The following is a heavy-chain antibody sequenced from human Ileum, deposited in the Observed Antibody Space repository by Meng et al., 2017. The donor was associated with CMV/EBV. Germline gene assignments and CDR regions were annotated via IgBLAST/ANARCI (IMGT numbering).Heavy chain of an antibody. CDR2: IYSSGTT. J-gene: IGHJ5*02. D-gene: IGHD3-9*01. V-gene: IGHV4-59*02. CDR3: ARRMTGFYHLFDP. Sequence: PSVTLSLSCVVSGDSVKNSCVAGIPPPPGQRLKWIGYIYSSGTTYYNPSLKIRVTLSVDTSKTQFSLRLTSVTAADTAIYYCARRMTGFYHLFDPWGQGTLVTVPS. CDR1: GDSVKNSC.